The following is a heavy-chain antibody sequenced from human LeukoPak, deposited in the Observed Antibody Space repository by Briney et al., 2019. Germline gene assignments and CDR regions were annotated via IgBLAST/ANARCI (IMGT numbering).Heavy chain of an antibody. CDR3: ARELRDDFWSGYFYRPKYYFDY. CDR2: ISYDGSNK. D-gene: IGHD3-3*01. Sequence: GRSLRLSCAASGFTFSSYAMHWVRQAAGKGLEWVAVISYDGSNKYYADSVKGRFTISRDNSKNTLYLQMNSLRAEDTAVYYCARELRDDFWSGYFYRPKYYFDYWGQETLVTVSS. J-gene: IGHJ4*02. V-gene: IGHV3-30-3*01. CDR1: GFTFSSYA.